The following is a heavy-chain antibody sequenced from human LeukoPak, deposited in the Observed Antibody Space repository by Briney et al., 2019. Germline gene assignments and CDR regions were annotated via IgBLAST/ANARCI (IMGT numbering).Heavy chain of an antibody. D-gene: IGHD2-2*01. V-gene: IGHV1-18*01. J-gene: IGHJ1*01. Sequence: GASVKVSCKASGYTFTSYGISWMRQAPGQGLEWMGWISAYNGNTDYAQKLQGRVTITTDTSTSTAYMELRSLRSDDTAVYYCARDGYQPLDVTYFQHWGQGTLVTVPS. CDR3: ARDGYQPLDVTYFQH. CDR2: ISAYNGNT. CDR1: GYTFTSYG.